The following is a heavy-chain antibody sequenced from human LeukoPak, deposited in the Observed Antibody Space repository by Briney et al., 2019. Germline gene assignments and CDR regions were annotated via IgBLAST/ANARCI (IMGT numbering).Heavy chain of an antibody. CDR1: GGSISTSSYY. Sequence: KTSETLSLTCTVSGGSISTSSYYWGWIRQPPGKGLEWIGSIYYSGTTYYNPPLKSRVTMSVDTSKNQFSLKLSSVTAAVTAVYYCGRLLITALRGPNRMDVWGQGTTVTVSS. CDR2: IYYSGTT. D-gene: IGHD3-10*01. CDR3: GRLLITALRGPNRMDV. V-gene: IGHV4-39*01. J-gene: IGHJ6*02.